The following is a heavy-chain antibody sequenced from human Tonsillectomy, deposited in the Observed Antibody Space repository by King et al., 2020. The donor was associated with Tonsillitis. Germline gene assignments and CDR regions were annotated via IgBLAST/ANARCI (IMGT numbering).Heavy chain of an antibody. Sequence: QLVQSGGGVVQPGRSLRLSCAASGFLFNSYAIHWVRQAPGKGLEWVTVILDDGNKKYYTDSVKGRFTISRDNFKNTLYLQMNSLSAEDTAIYYCARDTHKYSASWSYAFHIWGQGTLVTVSS. J-gene: IGHJ3*02. CDR2: ILDDGNKK. V-gene: IGHV3-30-3*01. D-gene: IGHD2-2*01. CDR3: ARDTHKYSASWSYAFHI. CDR1: GFLFNSYA.